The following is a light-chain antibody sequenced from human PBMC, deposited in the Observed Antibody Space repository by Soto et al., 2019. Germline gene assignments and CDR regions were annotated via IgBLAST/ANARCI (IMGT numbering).Light chain of an antibody. Sequence: EIMLTQSPGTLSLYPGERATLSCRAGQSVSSSYLAWYQQKPGQAPRLLIYGASSRATGIPDRFSGSGSGTDFTLTISRLEPEDFAVYYCQQYGSFRTFGQGTKVEIK. CDR2: GAS. CDR3: QQYGSFRT. J-gene: IGKJ1*01. CDR1: QSVSSSY. V-gene: IGKV3-20*01.